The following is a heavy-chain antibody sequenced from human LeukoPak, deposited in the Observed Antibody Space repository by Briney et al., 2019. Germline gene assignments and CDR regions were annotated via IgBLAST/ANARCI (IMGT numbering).Heavy chain of an antibody. J-gene: IGHJ3*02. Sequence: WASVKVSCKASGGTFSSYAISWVRQAPGQGLEWMGGIIPIFGTANYAQKFQGRVTITADKSTSTAYMELSSLRSEDTAVYYCASRVSDYGSGSFESDAFDIWGQGTMVTVSS. CDR1: GGTFSSYA. CDR3: ASRVSDYGSGSFESDAFDI. D-gene: IGHD3-10*01. CDR2: IIPIFGTA. V-gene: IGHV1-69*06.